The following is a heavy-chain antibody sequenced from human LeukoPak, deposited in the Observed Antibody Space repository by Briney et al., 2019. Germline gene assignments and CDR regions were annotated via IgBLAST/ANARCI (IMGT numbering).Heavy chain of an antibody. CDR3: VKSGGSGTRLWYLDL. D-gene: IGHD3-10*01. Sequence: GGSLRLSCAASGFTFDDYAIHWVRQAPGKGLEWVSGISWHSANIGYADSVKGRFTISRDNAKNSLYLQMNSLRAEDTALYYCVKSGGSGTRLWYLDLWGRGTLVTVSS. CDR2: ISWHSANI. CDR1: GFTFDDYA. V-gene: IGHV3-9*01. J-gene: IGHJ2*01.